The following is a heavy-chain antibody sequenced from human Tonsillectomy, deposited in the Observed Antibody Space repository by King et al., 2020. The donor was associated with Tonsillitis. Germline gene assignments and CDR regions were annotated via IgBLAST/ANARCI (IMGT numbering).Heavy chain of an antibody. D-gene: IGHD1-26*01. CDR2: ISSSGSTI. J-gene: IGHJ4*02. CDR3: ARARVSGSRRLDY. CDR1: GFTFSSYE. V-gene: IGHV3-48*03. Sequence: EQLVQSGGGLVQPGGSLRLSCAASGFTFSSYEMNWVRQAPGKGLEWVSYISSSGSTIYYADSVKGRFTISIDNAKNSTYLQMNSLRAEDTAVYYCARARVSGSRRLDYWGQGTLVTVSS.